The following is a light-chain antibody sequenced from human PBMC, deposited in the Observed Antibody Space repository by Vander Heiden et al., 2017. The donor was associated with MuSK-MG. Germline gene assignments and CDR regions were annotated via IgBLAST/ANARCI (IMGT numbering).Light chain of an antibody. CDR1: SSDVGGYNY. V-gene: IGLV2-14*01. J-gene: IGLJ3*02. CDR2: EVS. Sequence: QSALTQPASVSGSPGQSITISCTGTSSDVGGYNYVPWYQQHPGKAPKLMIYEVSNRPSGVSNRCSGSKSGNTASLTISGLQAEDEADYYCSSYTSNNTPWVFGGGTKLTVL. CDR3: SSYTSNNTPWV.